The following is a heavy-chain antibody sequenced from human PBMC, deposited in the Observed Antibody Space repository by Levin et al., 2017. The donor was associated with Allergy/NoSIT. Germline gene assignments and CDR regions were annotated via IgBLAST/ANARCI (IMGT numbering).Heavy chain of an antibody. CDR2: IYYSGST. Sequence: SETLSLTCTVSGGSISSSSYYWGWIRQPPGKGLEWIGSIYYSGSTYYNPSLKSRVTISVDTSKNQFSLKLSSVTSADTAVYYCARQEIAADYYYYGMDVWGQGTTATVSS. V-gene: IGHV4-39*01. CDR3: ARQEIAADYYYYGMDV. J-gene: IGHJ6*02. CDR1: GGSISSSSYY. D-gene: IGHD6-13*01.